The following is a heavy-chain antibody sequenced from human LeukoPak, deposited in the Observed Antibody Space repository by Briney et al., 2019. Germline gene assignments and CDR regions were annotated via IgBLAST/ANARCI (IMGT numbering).Heavy chain of an antibody. CDR3: ARDGYSDSSGYDYPPSV. J-gene: IGHJ4*02. CDR2: MSYSGSS. CDR1: GGSIRSYY. Sequence: PSETLSLTCTVSGGSIRSYYWSWIRQPPGKGLEWIGHMSYSGSSKYNPPLKSRVTISVDASKNQFSLKLSSVTAADTAVYYCARDGYSDSSGYDYPPSVWGQGTLVTVSS. D-gene: IGHD3-22*01. V-gene: IGHV4-59*01.